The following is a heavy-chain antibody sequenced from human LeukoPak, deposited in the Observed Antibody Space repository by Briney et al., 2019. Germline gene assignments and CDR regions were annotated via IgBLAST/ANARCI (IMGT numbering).Heavy chain of an antibody. D-gene: IGHD5-18*01. Sequence: SETLSLTCAVYGGSFSGYYWSWIRQPPGKGLEWIGEINHSGSTNYNPSLKSRVTISVDTSKDQFSLKLSSVTAADTAVYYCARPAYSYIFDYWGQGTLVTVSS. J-gene: IGHJ4*02. CDR3: ARPAYSYIFDY. CDR2: INHSGST. V-gene: IGHV4-34*01. CDR1: GGSFSGYY.